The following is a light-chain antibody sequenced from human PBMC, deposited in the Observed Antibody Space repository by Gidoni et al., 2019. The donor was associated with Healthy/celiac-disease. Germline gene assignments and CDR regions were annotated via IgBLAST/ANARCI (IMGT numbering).Light chain of an antibody. J-gene: IGKJ4*01. CDR1: QSLVYSDGNTY. CDR2: KVS. Sequence: DVVMTQSPLSLPVTLGQPASISCRSSQSLVYSDGNTYLNWFQQRPGQSPRRLIYKVSNRDSGVPDRFRGSRSGTDFPLNISSVEAEDVGLYYCMQGTPWPPLPFGGWTKVEIK. CDR3: MQGTPWPPLP. V-gene: IGKV2-30*01.